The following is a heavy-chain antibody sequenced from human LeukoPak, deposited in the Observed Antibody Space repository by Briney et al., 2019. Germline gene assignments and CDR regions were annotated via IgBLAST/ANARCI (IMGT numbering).Heavy chain of an antibody. CDR1: GFTFSSYA. CDR3: ARDCGGDCFYGMGV. Sequence: GGSLRLSCAASGFTFSSYAMHWVRQAPGKGLEYVSAISSNGGSTYYANSVKGRFTISRDNSKNTLYLQMNGLRAEDTAVYYCARDCGGDCFYGMGVWGQGTTVTVSS. CDR2: ISSNGGST. V-gene: IGHV3-64*01. J-gene: IGHJ6*02. D-gene: IGHD2-21*01.